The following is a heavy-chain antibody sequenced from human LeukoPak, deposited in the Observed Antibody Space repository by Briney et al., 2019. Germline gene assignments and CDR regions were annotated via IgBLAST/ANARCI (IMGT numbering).Heavy chain of an antibody. Sequence: GRSLRLSCAASGFTFSSYAMHWVRQAPGKGLEWVAVISYDGSNKYYADSVKGRFTISRDNSKNTLYLQMNSLRAEDTAVYYCARDHSGYDLVSYYFGYWGQGTLVTVSS. CDR3: ARDHSGYDLVSYYFGY. V-gene: IGHV3-30*01. CDR2: ISYDGSNK. J-gene: IGHJ4*02. CDR1: GFTFSSYA. D-gene: IGHD5-12*01.